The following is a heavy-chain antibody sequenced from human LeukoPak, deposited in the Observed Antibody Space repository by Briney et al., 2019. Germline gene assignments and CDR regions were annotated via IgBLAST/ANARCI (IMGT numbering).Heavy chain of an antibody. CDR3: AKDADPDIVVVVVATSGFDI. D-gene: IGHD2-15*01. CDR1: GFTFDDYA. J-gene: IGHJ3*02. CDR2: ISWNSGSI. V-gene: IGHV3-9*01. Sequence: GGSLRLSCAASGFTFDDYAMPWVRQAPGKGLEWVSGISWNSGSIGYADSVKGRFTISRDNAKNSLYLQMNSLRAEDTALYYCAKDADPDIVVVVVATSGFDIWGQGTMVTVSS.